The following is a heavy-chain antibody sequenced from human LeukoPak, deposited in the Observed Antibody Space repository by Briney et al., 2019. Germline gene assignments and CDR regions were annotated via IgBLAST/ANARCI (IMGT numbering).Heavy chain of an antibody. CDR1: GFHYRNAR. CDR2: IKSKTDGGTT. J-gene: IGHJ4*02. Sequence: SGGSVTLLCAASGFHYRNARVIGPPESRGKGVVCVYRIKSKTDGGTTDDAAPVQGRFTISRDDSTDTLYLQMNSLKTEDTAVYYCTTDAHGSFDYWGQGTLVTVSS. V-gene: IGHV3-15*01. CDR3: TTDAHGSFDY.